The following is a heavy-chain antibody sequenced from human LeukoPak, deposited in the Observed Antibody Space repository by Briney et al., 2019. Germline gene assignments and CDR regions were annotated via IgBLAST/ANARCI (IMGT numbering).Heavy chain of an antibody. V-gene: IGHV3-7*01. CDR3: ASPKMDSGSYWRAFDI. J-gene: IGHJ3*02. CDR1: GFTFSSSW. Sequence: PGGSLRLSCAASGFTFSSSWMTWVRQAPGKGLEWVANVKQDGSEKNYVDSVKGRFTISRDNAKNSLYLQMNSLRAEDTAVYYCASPKMDSGSYWRAFDISGHGTMVTVSS. CDR2: VKQDGSEK. D-gene: IGHD1-26*01.